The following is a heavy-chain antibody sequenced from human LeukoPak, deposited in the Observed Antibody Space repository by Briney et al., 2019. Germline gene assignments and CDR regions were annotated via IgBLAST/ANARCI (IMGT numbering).Heavy chain of an antibody. J-gene: IGHJ4*02. CDR3: ARDPNRLADYGGDYFDH. Sequence: GGSLRLSCVASGFTFSSFSMHWVRQAPGNGLERVAVISHDGSHKSYADSVRGRFTISRDNSKNTLSLQMNTLRPEDTALFYCARDPNRLADYGGDYFDHWGQGTLVTVSS. V-gene: IGHV3-30*04. CDR2: ISHDGSHK. CDR1: GFTFSSFS. D-gene: IGHD4-23*01.